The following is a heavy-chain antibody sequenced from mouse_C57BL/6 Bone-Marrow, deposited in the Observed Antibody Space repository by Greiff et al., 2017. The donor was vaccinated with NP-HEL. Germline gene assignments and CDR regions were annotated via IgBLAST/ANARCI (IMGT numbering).Heavy chain of an antibody. Sequence: QVQLQQSGAELARPGASVKLSSKASGYTFTSYGISWVKQRTGQGLEWIGEIYPRSGNTYYNEKFKGKAPLTAAKSSSTAYLELRSLTSEDSAVYFCAREYYYAMDYWGQGTSVTVSS. CDR1: GYTFTSYG. J-gene: IGHJ4*01. CDR3: AREYYYAMDY. V-gene: IGHV1-81*01. CDR2: IYPRSGNT.